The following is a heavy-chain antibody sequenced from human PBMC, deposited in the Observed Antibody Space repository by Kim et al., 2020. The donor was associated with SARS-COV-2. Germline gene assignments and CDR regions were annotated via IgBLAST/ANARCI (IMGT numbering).Heavy chain of an antibody. D-gene: IGHD3-22*01. Sequence: GGSLRLSCAASGFTFDDYAMHWVRQAPGKGLEWVSGISWNSGSIGYADSVKGRFTISRDNAKNSLYLQMNSLRAEDTALYYCAKDTESSGYYHNFDYWGQGTLVTVSS. CDR2: ISWNSGSI. CDR1: GFTFDDYA. V-gene: IGHV3-9*01. J-gene: IGHJ4*02. CDR3: AKDTESSGYYHNFDY.